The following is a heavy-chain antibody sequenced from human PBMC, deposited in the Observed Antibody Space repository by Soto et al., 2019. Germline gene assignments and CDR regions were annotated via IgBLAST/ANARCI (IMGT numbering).Heavy chain of an antibody. Sequence: GGAPKISCAAPGFNLNSYAIRWVRPAPGKGLEWVSAISGSGGSTYYADSVKGRFTISRDNSKNTLYLQMNSLRAEDTAVYYCAKGRGPYGSGSYNFDYWGQGTLVTVSS. V-gene: IGHV3-23*01. D-gene: IGHD3-10*01. J-gene: IGHJ4*02. CDR2: ISGSGGST. CDR3: AKGRGPYGSGSYNFDY. CDR1: GFNLNSYA.